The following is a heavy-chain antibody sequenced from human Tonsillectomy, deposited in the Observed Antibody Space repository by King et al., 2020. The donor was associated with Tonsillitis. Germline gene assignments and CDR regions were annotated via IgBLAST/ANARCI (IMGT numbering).Heavy chain of an antibody. J-gene: IGHJ1*01. V-gene: IGHV3-33*01. CDR1: GFTFSGHG. D-gene: IGHD6-13*01. CDR3: ARGPPNSWYLYFHH. CDR2: IWSDGSNK. Sequence: VQLVESGGGVVQPGRSLRLSCAASGFTFSGHGMHWVRQTPGKGLEWVALIWSDGSNKYYADSVKGRFTISRDNSKNTLYLQMNSLRADDTAVYYCARGPPNSWYLYFHHWGQGTLVTVSS.